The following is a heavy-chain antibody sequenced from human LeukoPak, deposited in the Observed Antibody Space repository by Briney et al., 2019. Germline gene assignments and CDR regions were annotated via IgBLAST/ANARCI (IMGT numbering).Heavy chain of an antibody. V-gene: IGHV1-69*13. D-gene: IGHD3-16*01. CDR3: ARGEAPGTVFGGMAV. CDR1: GGTFSSYA. Sequence: SVKVSCKASGGTFSSYAISWVRQAPGQGLEWMGGIIPIFGTANYAQKFQGRVTITADESTSTAYMELSSLRSEDTAVYYCARGEAPGTVFGGMAVWGQGTAVTVSS. J-gene: IGHJ6*02. CDR2: IIPIFGTA.